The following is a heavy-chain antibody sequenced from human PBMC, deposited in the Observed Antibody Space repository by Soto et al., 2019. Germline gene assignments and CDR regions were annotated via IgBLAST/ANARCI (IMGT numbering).Heavy chain of an antibody. CDR2: INHSGST. V-gene: IGHV4-34*01. CDR1: GGSFSGYY. J-gene: IGHJ4*02. CDR3: ARVRDSWNDRSFDY. D-gene: IGHD1-20*01. Sequence: PSETLSLTCAVYGGSFSGYYWSWIRQPPGKGLEWIGEINHSGSTNYNPSLKSRVTISVDTSKNQFSLKLSSVTAADTAVYYCARVRDSWNDRSFDYWGQGTLVTVSS.